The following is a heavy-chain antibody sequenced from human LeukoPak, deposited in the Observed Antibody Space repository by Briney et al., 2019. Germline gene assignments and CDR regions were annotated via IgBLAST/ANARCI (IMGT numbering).Heavy chain of an antibody. J-gene: IGHJ4*02. D-gene: IGHD7-27*01. Sequence: ASVKVSCKASGGTFSSYAINWVRQATGQGLEWMGWMNPNSGNTGYAQKFQGRVTITRNTSISTAYMELSSLRSEDTAVYYCARDQGELGIDYWGQGTLVTVSS. CDR3: ARDQGELGIDY. V-gene: IGHV1-8*03. CDR1: GGTFSSYA. CDR2: MNPNSGNT.